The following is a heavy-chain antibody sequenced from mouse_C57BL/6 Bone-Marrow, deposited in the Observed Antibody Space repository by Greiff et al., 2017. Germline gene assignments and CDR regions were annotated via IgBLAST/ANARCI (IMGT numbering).Heavy chain of an antibody. J-gene: IGHJ1*03. CDR1: GYTFTDYY. V-gene: IGHV1-75*01. CDR2: IFPGNGST. Sequence: QVQLKQSGPELVKPGASVKISCKASGYTFTDYYINWVKQRPGQGLEWIGWIFPGNGSTYYNATFQGKATLTVDTSSSTAYMLLSSLTSEDSAVYFGARSNYYCSSYGYFDVWGKGTTVTVSS. D-gene: IGHD1-1*01. CDR3: ARSNYYCSSYGYFDV.